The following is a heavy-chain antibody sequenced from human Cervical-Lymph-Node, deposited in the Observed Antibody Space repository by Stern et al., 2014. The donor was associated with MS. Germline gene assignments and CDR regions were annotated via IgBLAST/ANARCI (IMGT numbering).Heavy chain of an antibody. D-gene: IGHD4-23*01. CDR1: GFTFSSYW. CDR2: INYDGSSI. V-gene: IGHV3-74*02. Sequence: VQLVESGGGLVQPGGSLRLSCAASGFTFSSYWIHWVRQAPGKGLAWVSSINYDGSSIAYADSVKGRFTISRDNAKNMLYLQMSSLGAEDTAVYHCARAYAGNRNFDYWGQGALVTVSS. J-gene: IGHJ4*02. CDR3: ARAYAGNRNFDY.